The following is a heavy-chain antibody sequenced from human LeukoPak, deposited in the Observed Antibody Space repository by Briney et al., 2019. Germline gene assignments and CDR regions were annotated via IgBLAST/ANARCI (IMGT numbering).Heavy chain of an antibody. Sequence: ASVKVSCKASGYTFTSYGISWVRQAPGQGLEWMGWISAYNGNTNYAQKLQGRVTMTTDTSTSTAYMELRSLRSDDTAVYYCARALYYGSGSYLGGDYWGQGTLVTVSS. J-gene: IGHJ4*02. D-gene: IGHD3-10*01. CDR1: GYTFTSYG. CDR2: ISAYNGNT. CDR3: ARALYYGSGSYLGGDY. V-gene: IGHV1-18*01.